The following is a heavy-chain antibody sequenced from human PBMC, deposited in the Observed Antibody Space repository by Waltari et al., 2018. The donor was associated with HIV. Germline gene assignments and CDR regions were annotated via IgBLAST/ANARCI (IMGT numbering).Heavy chain of an antibody. CDR3: ARDGCSGGSCPNWFDP. J-gene: IGHJ5*02. D-gene: IGHD2-15*01. V-gene: IGHV4-61*02. Sequence: QVQLQESGPGLVKPSQTLSLTCTVSGGSISSGSYYWSWIRQPAGKGLEWIGRIYTSGSTNYNPSLKSRVTISVDTSKTQFALKLSSVTAADTAVYYCARDGCSGGSCPNWFDPWGQGTLVTVSS. CDR1: GGSISSGSYY. CDR2: IYTSGST.